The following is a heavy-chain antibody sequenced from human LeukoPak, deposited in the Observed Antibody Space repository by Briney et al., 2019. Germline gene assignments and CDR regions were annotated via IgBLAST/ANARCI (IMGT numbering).Heavy chain of an antibody. CDR3: ARGDGDYGWFDP. CDR1: GGSISSYY. J-gene: IGHJ5*02. V-gene: IGHV4-59*01. D-gene: IGHD4-17*01. Sequence: SETLSLTCTVSGGSISSYYWSWIRQPPGNGLEWIGYIYYSGSTNYNPSLKSRVTISVDTSKNHFSLKLSSVTAADTAVYYCARGDGDYGWFDPWGQETLVTVSS. CDR2: IYYSGST.